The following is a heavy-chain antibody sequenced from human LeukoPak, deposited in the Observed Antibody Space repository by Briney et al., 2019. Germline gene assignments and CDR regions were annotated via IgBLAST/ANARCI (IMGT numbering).Heavy chain of an antibody. J-gene: IGHJ4*02. CDR1: GFTFSSYE. CDR3: VRISSSWYLGPGHIDY. CDR2: ISSSGSTV. D-gene: IGHD6-13*01. V-gene: IGHV3-48*03. Sequence: GGSLRLSCAASGFTFSSYEMNWVRQAPGKGLEWVSYISSSGSTVYYADSVKGRFTISRDNAKNSLYLQMNSLRAEDTAVYYCVRISSSWYLGPGHIDYWGQGTLVTVSS.